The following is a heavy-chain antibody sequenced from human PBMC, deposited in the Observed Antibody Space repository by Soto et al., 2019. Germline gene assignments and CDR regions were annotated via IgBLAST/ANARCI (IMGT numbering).Heavy chain of an antibody. V-gene: IGHV3-23*01. J-gene: IGHJ4*02. CDR2: ISGSGDNT. D-gene: IGHD6-19*01. Sequence: GGSLRLSCAASGFTFSGYAMSWVRQAPGKGLEWVSAISGSGDNTYYADSVKGRFTISRDNPKNTLYLQMNSLRAEDTALYYCAKNPVAGLDFWGQGALVTVSS. CDR1: GFTFSGYA. CDR3: AKNPVAGLDF.